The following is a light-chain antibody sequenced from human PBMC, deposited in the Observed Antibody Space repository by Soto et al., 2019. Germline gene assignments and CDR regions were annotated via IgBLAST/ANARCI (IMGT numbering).Light chain of an antibody. V-gene: IGKV1-12*01. CDR3: QQTNSFPRT. Sequence: DIQMTQSPSSLSASVGDRVTITCRASQDISSWLAWYQQKPGKAPNLLIYAASSLQSGVPSRFSGSGSGTDFTLTINSLQPEDIATYYCQQTNSFPRTFGQGTKV. CDR2: AAS. J-gene: IGKJ1*01. CDR1: QDISSW.